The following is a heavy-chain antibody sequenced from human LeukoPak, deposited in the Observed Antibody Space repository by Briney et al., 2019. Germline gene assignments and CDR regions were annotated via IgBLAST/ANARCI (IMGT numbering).Heavy chain of an antibody. J-gene: IGHJ5*02. CDR1: GYSISSGYY. D-gene: IGHD4-17*01. Sequence: SETLSLTCTVSGYSISSGYYWGWIRQPPGKGLVWIGEINHTGSTNYNPSLKSRVTISVDTSKNQFSLKLSSVTAADTAVYYCASHIQTTVTINTQYNWFDPWGQGTLVTVSS. CDR3: ASHIQTTVTINTQYNWFDP. V-gene: IGHV4-38-2*02. CDR2: INHTGST.